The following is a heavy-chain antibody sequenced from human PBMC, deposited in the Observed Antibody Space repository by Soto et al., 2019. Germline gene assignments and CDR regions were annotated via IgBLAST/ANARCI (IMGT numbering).Heavy chain of an antibody. CDR2: IYHSGST. V-gene: IGHV4-30-2*01. D-gene: IGHD2-15*01. Sequence: QLQLQESGSGLVKPSQTLSLTCAVSGGSISSGGYSWSWIRQPPGKGLEWIGYIYHSGSTYYNPSLKGRVTLSVDRSKTQFSLKLSSVTAADTAVYSCARGQVVAAQHWGQGTLVTVSS. CDR3: ARGQVVAAQH. CDR1: GGSISSGGYS. J-gene: IGHJ4*02.